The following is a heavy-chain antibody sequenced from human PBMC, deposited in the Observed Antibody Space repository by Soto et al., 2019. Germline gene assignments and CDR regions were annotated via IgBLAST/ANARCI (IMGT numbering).Heavy chain of an antibody. CDR1: GYTFTGYY. CDR2: INPNSGGT. CDR3: ARDMGDACTNCVCYIGNYYYYGMDV. D-gene: IGHD2-8*01. Sequence: ASVKVSCKASGYTFTGYYMHWVRQAPGQGLEWMGWINPNSGGTNYAQKFQGRVTMTRDTSISTAYMELSRLRSDDTAVYYCARDMGDACTNCVCYIGNYYYYGMDVWGRG. J-gene: IGHJ6*02. V-gene: IGHV1-2*02.